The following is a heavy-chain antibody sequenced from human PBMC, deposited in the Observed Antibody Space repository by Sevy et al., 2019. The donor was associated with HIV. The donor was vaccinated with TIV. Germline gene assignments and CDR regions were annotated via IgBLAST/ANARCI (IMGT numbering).Heavy chain of an antibody. D-gene: IGHD4-17*01. CDR1: GFTFSDYY. Sequence: GGSLGLSCAASGFTFSDYYMSWIRQAPGKGLEWVSYISSSGSTIYYADSVKGRFTISRDNAKNSLYLQMNSLRAEDTAVYYCARKLDYGDHDYWGQGTLVTVSS. CDR3: ARKLDYGDHDY. CDR2: ISSSGSTI. V-gene: IGHV3-11*01. J-gene: IGHJ4*02.